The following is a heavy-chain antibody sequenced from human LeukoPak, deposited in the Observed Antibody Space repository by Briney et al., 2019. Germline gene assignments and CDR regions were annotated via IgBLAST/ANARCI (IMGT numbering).Heavy chain of an antibody. V-gene: IGHV4-34*01. Sequence: SETLSLTCAVYGGSFSGYYWSWIRQPPGKGLEWIGEINHSGSTNYNPSLKSRVTISVDTSKNQFSLKLSSVTAADTAVYYCASGTPTVTSLGYWGQGTLVTVSS. D-gene: IGHD4-17*01. CDR2: INHSGST. J-gene: IGHJ4*02. CDR1: GGSFSGYY. CDR3: ASGTPTVTSLGY.